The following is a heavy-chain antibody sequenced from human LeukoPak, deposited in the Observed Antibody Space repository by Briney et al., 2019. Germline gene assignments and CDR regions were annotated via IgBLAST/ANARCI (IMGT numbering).Heavy chain of an antibody. CDR3: AKDGAITIFGVVTQPGWFDP. V-gene: IGHV3-23*01. D-gene: IGHD3-3*01. Sequence: PGGSLRLSCAASGFTFSSYAMSWVRQAPGKGLEWVSAISGSGGSTYYADSVKGRFTISRDNSKNTLYLQMNSLRAEDTAVYYCAKDGAITIFGVVTQPGWFDPWGQGTLVTVSS. J-gene: IGHJ5*02. CDR2: ISGSGGST. CDR1: GFTFSSYA.